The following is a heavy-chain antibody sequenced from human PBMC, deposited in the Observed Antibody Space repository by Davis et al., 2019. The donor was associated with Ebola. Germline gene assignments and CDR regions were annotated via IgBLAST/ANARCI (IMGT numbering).Heavy chain of an antibody. V-gene: IGHV3-48*02. J-gene: IGHJ6*02. CDR2: ISSSSSTI. CDR3: ARDHVDTSVEFMDV. Sequence: GESLKISCAASGFTFSSYSMNWVRQAPGKGLEWVSYISSSSSTIYYADSVKGRFTISRDNAKNSLYLQMNSLRDEDTAVYYCARDHVDTSVEFMDVWGQGTTVTVSS. CDR1: GFTFSSYS. D-gene: IGHD5-18*01.